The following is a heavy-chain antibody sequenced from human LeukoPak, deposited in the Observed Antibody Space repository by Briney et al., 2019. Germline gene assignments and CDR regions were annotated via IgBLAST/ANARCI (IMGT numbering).Heavy chain of an antibody. D-gene: IGHD1-1*01. Sequence: ASVKVSCKASGYTFSTCDINWVRQATGQGLEWMGWMNPNSGNTGFAHKFQGRVTMIRDTSTSTAYMELSSLRSEDTAVYYCARVLGSISHWGQGTLVTVSS. CDR1: GYTFSTCD. CDR3: ARVLGSISH. J-gene: IGHJ4*02. CDR2: MNPNSGNT. V-gene: IGHV1-8*01.